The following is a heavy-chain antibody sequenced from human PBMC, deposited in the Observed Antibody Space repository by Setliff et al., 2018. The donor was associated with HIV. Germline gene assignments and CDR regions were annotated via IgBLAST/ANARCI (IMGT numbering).Heavy chain of an antibody. J-gene: IGHJ6*03. CDR1: DDPISSYY. Sequence: SETLSLTCYVTDDPISSYYWSWVWQPAGKGLEWIGRLYVSGDTNYNPSLKSRVTMSLDTSKKHFSLKLKSVTAADTAVYYCALTGHRLLRGYMDVWGKGTTVTVSS. V-gene: IGHV4-4*07. D-gene: IGHD2-15*01. CDR2: LYVSGDT. CDR3: ALTGHRLLRGYMDV.